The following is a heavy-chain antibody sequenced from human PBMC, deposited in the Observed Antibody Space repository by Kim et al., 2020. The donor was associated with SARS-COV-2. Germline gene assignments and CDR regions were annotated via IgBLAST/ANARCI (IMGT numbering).Heavy chain of an antibody. CDR1: GGSFSGYY. D-gene: IGHD3-9*01. V-gene: IGHV4-34*01. J-gene: IGHJ5*02. CDR2: INHSGST. CDR3: ARGRITISRFDP. Sequence: SETLSLTCAVYGGSFSGYYWSWIRQPPGKGLEWIGEINHSGSTNYNPSLKSRVTISVDTSKNQFSLKLSSVTAADTAVYYCARGRITISRFDPWGQGTL.